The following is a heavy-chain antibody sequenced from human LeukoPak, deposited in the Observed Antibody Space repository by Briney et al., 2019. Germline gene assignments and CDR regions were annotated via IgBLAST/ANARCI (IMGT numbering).Heavy chain of an antibody. D-gene: IGHD1-26*01. CDR2: ISSSGGII. CDR1: GFTFSSYS. J-gene: IGHJ4*02. CDR3: ARRRDSGSLQHFDY. V-gene: IGHV3-48*04. Sequence: GGSLRLSCAASGFTFSSYSMNWIRQAPGKGLEWVSYISSSGGIIYYADSVKGRFTISRDNAKNSLYLQMNSLRAEDTAVYYCARRRDSGSLQHFDYWGQGTLVTVSS.